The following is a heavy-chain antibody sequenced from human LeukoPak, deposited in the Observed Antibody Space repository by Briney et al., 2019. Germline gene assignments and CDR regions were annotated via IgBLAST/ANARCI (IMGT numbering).Heavy chain of an antibody. V-gene: IGHV1-2*02. CDR3: AIYYGSGSYEGNFDY. J-gene: IGHJ4*02. CDR1: GYTFNGHY. Sequence: ASVKVSCKASGYTFNGHYMHWVRQAPGQGLEWMGWINPNSGGTNYAQKFQGRVTMTRDTSISTAYMELSRLRSDDTAVYYCAIYYGSGSYEGNFDYWGQGTLVTVSS. CDR2: INPNSGGT. D-gene: IGHD3-10*01.